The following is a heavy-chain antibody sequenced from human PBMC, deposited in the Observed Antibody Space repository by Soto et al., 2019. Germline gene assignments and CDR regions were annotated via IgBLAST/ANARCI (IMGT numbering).Heavy chain of an antibody. CDR2: IKSDGSST. CDR3: ASYVQVGAHPYYSDS. D-gene: IGHD1-26*01. CDR1: EFTFSTYW. V-gene: IGHV3-74*01. J-gene: IGHJ5*01. Sequence: GGALRLSYAASEFTFSTYWIHWVRQVPGKGLVWVSLIKSDGSSTYYADSVKGRFTISRDKAKNTLYLQMNRLRDEDTAGYYCASYVQVGAHPYYSDSSDPGPLVTAS.